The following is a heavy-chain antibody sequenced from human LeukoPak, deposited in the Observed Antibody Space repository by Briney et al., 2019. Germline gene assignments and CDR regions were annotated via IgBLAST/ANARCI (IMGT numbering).Heavy chain of an antibody. Sequence: ASVKVSCKASGGTFSSYAIGWVRQAPGQGLEWMAWISAYNGNTNYGKKLQGRVTMTTDTSTSTAYMELRSLRSDDTAVYYCARERYDFWGGQGNYYMDVWGKGTTVTVSS. D-gene: IGHD3-3*01. V-gene: IGHV1-18*01. CDR3: ARERYDFWGGQGNYYMDV. J-gene: IGHJ6*03. CDR2: ISAYNGNT. CDR1: GGTFSSYA.